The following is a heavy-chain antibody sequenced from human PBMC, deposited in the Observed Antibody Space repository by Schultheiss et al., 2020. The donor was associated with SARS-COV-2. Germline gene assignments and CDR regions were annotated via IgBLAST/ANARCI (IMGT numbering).Heavy chain of an antibody. CDR1: GFTFSSYW. CDR3: ARGAEVVAATARRYYYYGMDV. V-gene: IGHV3-7*01. D-gene: IGHD2-15*01. CDR2: IKQDGSEK. J-gene: IGHJ6*02. Sequence: GGSLRLSCAASGFTFSSYWMSWVRQAPGKGLELVANIKQDGSEKNHVDSVKGRFTISRDNAKNSLYLQMNSLRAEDTAVYYCARGAEVVAATARRYYYYGMDVWGQGTTVTVSS.